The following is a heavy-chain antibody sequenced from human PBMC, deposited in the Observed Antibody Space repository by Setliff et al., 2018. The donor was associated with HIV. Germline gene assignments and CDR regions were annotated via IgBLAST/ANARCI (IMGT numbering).Heavy chain of an antibody. Sequence: ASVKVSCKASGYTFTSYYMHWVRQAPGQGLEWMGIIKPSGGSTSYAQKFQGRVSMTRDMSITTAYLELSRLRSDDTAVYYCAKGQGPVDYWGQGTLVTV. J-gene: IGHJ4*02. V-gene: IGHV1-46*01. CDR2: IKPSGGST. CDR3: AKGQGPVDY. CDR1: GYTFTSYY.